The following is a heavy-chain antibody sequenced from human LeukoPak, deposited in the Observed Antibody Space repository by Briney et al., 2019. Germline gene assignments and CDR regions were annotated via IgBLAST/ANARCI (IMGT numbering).Heavy chain of an antibody. CDR1: GFTFDDYG. J-gene: IGHJ4*02. V-gene: IGHV3-20*04. D-gene: IGHD4-23*01. CDR3: ARVPYYGGNPYYFDY. CDR2: INWNGGST. Sequence: GGSLRLSCAASGFTFDDYGMSWVRQAPGKGLEWVSGINWNGGSTGYADSVKGRFTISRDNAKNSLYLQMNSLRAEDTALYYCARVPYYGGNPYYFDYWGQGTLVTVSS.